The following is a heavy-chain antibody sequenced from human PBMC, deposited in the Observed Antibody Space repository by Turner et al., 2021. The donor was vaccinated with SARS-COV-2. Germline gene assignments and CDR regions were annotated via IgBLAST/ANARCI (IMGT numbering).Heavy chain of an antibody. CDR2: IIPILGIA. V-gene: IGHV1-69*04. J-gene: IGHJ2*01. CDR1: GGTFSSYA. Sequence: QVQLVQSGAEGKKPGSPVKVSCKASGGTFSSYAISWVRQAPGQGLELMGRIIPILGIANYAQKFQGRVTITADKSTSTAYMELSSLRSEDTAVDYCARGNWYFDLWGRGTLVTVSS. D-gene: IGHD6-13*01. CDR3: ARGNWYFDL.